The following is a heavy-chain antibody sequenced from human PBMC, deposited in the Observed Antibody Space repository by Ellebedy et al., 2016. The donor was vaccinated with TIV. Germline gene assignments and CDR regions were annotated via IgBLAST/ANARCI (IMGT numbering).Heavy chain of an antibody. Sequence: GESLKISCAASGFTFSSYGMHWVRQAPGKGLEWVAGIWYDGSNKYYADSVKGRFTLSRDYSKNTLYLQMNSLRAEDTAVYYCARASVRGDRYVDYWGQGTLVTVSS. D-gene: IGHD3-16*01. CDR2: IWYDGSNK. V-gene: IGHV3-33*01. CDR3: ARASVRGDRYVDY. CDR1: GFTFSSYG. J-gene: IGHJ4*02.